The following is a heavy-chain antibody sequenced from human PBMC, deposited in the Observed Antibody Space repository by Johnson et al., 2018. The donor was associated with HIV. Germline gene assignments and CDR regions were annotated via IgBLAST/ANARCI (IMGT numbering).Heavy chain of an antibody. J-gene: IGHJ3*02. Sequence: VQLVESGGGLVQPGGSLRLSCAASGFTFSNAWMSWVRQAPGKGLEWVGRIKSKTDGGTTDYAAPVKGRFTISRDNAKSTLFLQMNSLRAEDTAVYYCARGGNNHAFDIWGQGTMVTVSS. D-gene: IGHD5-24*01. CDR2: IKSKTDGGTT. CDR3: ARGGNNHAFDI. CDR1: GFTFSNAW. V-gene: IGHV3-15*05.